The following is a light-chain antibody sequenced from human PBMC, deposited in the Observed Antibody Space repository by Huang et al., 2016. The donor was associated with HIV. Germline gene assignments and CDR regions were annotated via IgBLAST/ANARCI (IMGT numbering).Light chain of an antibody. Sequence: DIQMTQSPSSLSASVGDRVTITCRASQGISNSLAWYQQKPGRAPKLLVYAASRLGSAVPSRFSGRGSGTDYTLTISRLQPEDFATYYCQQYFTSPPLTFGGGTKVEIK. CDR1: QGISNS. CDR2: AAS. CDR3: QQYFTSPPLT. J-gene: IGKJ4*01. V-gene: IGKV1-NL1*01.